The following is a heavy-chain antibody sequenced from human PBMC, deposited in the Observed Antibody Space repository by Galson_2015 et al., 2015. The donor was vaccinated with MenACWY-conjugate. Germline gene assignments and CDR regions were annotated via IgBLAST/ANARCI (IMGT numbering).Heavy chain of an antibody. J-gene: IGHJ6*03. CDR2: IRTITGST. Sequence: SLRLSCAASGFTYSNSAMNWVRQAPGKGLEWVSGIRTITGSTYYADSVKGRFTISRDQSKNTLNLQMNSLRADDTAVYFCARGGSASNVYYLVDVWGKGTTVTVSS. V-gene: IGHV3-23*01. CDR1: GFTYSNSA. D-gene: IGHD3-16*01. CDR3: ARGGSASNVYYLVDV.